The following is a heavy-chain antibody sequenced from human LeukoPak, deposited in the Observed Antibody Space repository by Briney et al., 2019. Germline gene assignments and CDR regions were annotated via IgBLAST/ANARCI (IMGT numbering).Heavy chain of an antibody. D-gene: IGHD2-15*01. J-gene: IGHJ1*01. CDR2: AKYTGST. CDR3: ARLGYCSGGSCNSYFQH. CDR1: SGSFSGFS. V-gene: IGHV4-34*01. Sequence: SENVSFNCAVYSGSFSGFSLSWICQSPRIWLDSLGAAKYTGSTNYNPAIKSRVTISVDTSKNQFSLHLSSVTAADTAVYYCARLGYCSGGSCNSYFQHWGQGTLVTVSS.